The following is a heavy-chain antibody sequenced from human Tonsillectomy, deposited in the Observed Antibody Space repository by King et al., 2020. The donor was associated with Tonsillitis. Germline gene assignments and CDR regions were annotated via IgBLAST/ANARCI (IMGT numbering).Heavy chain of an antibody. CDR2: ISNSGTT. CDR3: AKETATGTIDF. Sequence: QLQESAPGLVKPSQTLSLTCTVSGDSLSSADSYWTWIRQVSGKGLEWIGYISNSGTTYYNPSLKSRLTLSLDTPRNQFSLRLNSVTAADTAVYYWAKETATGTIDFWGQGTLVTVS. CDR1: GDSLSSADSY. V-gene: IGHV4-30-4*01. J-gene: IGHJ4*02. D-gene: IGHD6-13*01.